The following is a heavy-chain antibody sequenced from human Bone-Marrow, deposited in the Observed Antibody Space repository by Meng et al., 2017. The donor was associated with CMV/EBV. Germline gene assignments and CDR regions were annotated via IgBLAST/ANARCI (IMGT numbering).Heavy chain of an antibody. CDR1: GGSISSYY. CDR3: ARDLPYDFWSGYYWFDP. Sequence: QVQLQESGPGLVKPSETLSLTCTVSGGSISSYYWSWIRQPAGKGLGWIGRIYTSGSTNYNPSLKSRVTMSVDTSKNQFSLKLSSVTAADTAVYYCARDLPYDFWSGYYWFDPWGQGTLVTVSS. D-gene: IGHD3-3*01. J-gene: IGHJ5*02. CDR2: IYTSGST. V-gene: IGHV4-4*07.